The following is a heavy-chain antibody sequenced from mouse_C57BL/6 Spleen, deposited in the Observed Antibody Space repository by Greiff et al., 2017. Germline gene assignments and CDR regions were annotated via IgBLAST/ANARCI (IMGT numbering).Heavy chain of an antibody. V-gene: IGHV1-80*01. D-gene: IGHD2-1*01. CDR1: GYAFSSYW. CDR2: IYPGDGDT. Sequence: VQLQESGAELVKPGASVKISCKASGYAFSSYWMNWVKQRPGKGLEWIGQIYPGDGDTNYNGKFKGKATLTADKSSSTAYMQLSSLTSEDSAVYFCARDGVYDGYFDVWGTGTTVTVAS. CDR3: ARDGVYDGYFDV. J-gene: IGHJ1*03.